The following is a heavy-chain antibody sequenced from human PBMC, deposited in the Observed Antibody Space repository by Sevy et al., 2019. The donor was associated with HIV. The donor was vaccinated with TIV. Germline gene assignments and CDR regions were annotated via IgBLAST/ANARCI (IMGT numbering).Heavy chain of an antibody. D-gene: IGHD3-3*01. CDR2: IYYSGTT. J-gene: IGHJ6*02. Sequence: SETLSLTCTVSGGSISSGGYYWTWIRQHPGKGLEWIGYIYYSGTTYYNPSLKSRVTISVDTSKNQFSLKLNSVTAADTAVYYCARWHDFWSGYYTGYYYGMDVWGQGTTVTVSS. V-gene: IGHV4-31*03. CDR3: ARWHDFWSGYYTGYYYGMDV. CDR1: GGSISSGGYY.